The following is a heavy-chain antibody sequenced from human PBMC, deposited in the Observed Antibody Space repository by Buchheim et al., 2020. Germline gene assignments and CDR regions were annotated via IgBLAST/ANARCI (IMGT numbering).Heavy chain of an antibody. D-gene: IGHD3-22*01. CDR3: AKVSYDSSGYVDY. CDR1: GFTFSSYG. CDR2: ISYDGSNK. V-gene: IGHV3-30*18. Sequence: QVQLVESGGGVVQPGRSLRLSCAASGFTFSSYGMHWVRQAPGKGLEWVAVISYDGSNKYYADSVEGRFTISRDNSKNTLYLQMNSLRAEDTAVYYCAKVSYDSSGYVDYWGQGTL. J-gene: IGHJ4*02.